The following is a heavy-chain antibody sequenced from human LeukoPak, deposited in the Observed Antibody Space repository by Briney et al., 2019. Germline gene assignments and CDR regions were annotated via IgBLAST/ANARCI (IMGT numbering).Heavy chain of an antibody. D-gene: IGHD6-19*01. CDR1: GYTLTGYC. V-gene: IGHV1-18*04. CDR3: ARSAVDEAVADQDY. J-gene: IGHJ4*02. CDR2: ISAYNGNT. Sequence: GASVKVSCKASGYTLTGYCMHWVRQAPGQGLEWMGWISAYNGNTNYAQKLQGRVTMTTDTSTSTAYMELRSLRSDDTAVYYCARSAVDEAVADQDYWGQGTLVTVSS.